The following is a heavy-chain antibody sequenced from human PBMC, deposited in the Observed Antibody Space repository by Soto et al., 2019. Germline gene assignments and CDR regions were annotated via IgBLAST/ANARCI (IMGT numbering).Heavy chain of an antibody. Sequence: GGSLRLSCAASGFTFSSYSMNWVRQAPGKGLEWVSSISSSSSYIYYADSVKGRFTISRDNAKNSLYLQMNSLRAEDTAVYYCARVRDSSSWYEYFQHWGQGTLVTVSS. J-gene: IGHJ1*01. D-gene: IGHD6-13*01. CDR3: ARVRDSSSWYEYFQH. CDR2: ISSSSSYI. V-gene: IGHV3-21*01. CDR1: GFTFSSYS.